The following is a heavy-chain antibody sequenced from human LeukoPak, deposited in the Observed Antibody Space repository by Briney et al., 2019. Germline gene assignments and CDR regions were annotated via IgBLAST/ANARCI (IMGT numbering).Heavy chain of an antibody. CDR1: GGSFDNYA. Sequence: GASVKVSCKASGGSFDNYAFSWVRQAPGQGLEWMGGIIPMFGTPHYAEKFQGRATITADESTSTAYMELSSLRSEDTAVYYCANKRNEETKQHHHGSGSYFNPWYYGMDVWGQGTKVSVSS. V-gene: IGHV1-69*13. CDR3: ANKRNEETKQHHHGSGSYFNPWYYGMDV. CDR2: IIPMFGTP. D-gene: IGHD3-10*01. J-gene: IGHJ6*02.